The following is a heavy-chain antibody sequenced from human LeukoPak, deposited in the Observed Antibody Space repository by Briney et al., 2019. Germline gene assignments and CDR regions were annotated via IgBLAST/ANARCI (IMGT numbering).Heavy chain of an antibody. Sequence: ASVKVSCKASGYTFTDYYLHWVRQAPGHGLEWMGWINPKTGVTKYAQNFQGRVTMTRDTSISTAYMEVSRLRSDDTAVFYSARDLAMYSPDLDYWGQGTLVTVSS. CDR3: ARDLAMYSPDLDY. CDR2: INPKTGVT. V-gene: IGHV1-2*02. CDR1: GYTFTDYY. D-gene: IGHD1-26*01. J-gene: IGHJ4*02.